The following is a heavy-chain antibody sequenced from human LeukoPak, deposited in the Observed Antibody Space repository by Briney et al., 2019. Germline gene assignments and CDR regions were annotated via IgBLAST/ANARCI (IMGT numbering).Heavy chain of an antibody. CDR2: IRGSGGRT. J-gene: IGHJ4*02. V-gene: IGHV3-23*01. CDR1: GFTFSSYA. Sequence: GGSLRLSCAVSGFTFSSYAMSWVRQAPGEGLEWVSAIRGSGGRTYYADSVKGRFTISRDNSKNTLYLQMNSLRAEDRAVYYCAKDKYSSSWYYFAYWGQGTLVTVPS. CDR3: AKDKYSSSWYYFAY. D-gene: IGHD6-13*01.